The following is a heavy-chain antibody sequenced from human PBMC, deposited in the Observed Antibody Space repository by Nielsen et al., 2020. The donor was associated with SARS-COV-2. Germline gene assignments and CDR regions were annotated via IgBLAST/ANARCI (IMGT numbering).Heavy chain of an antibody. CDR2: ISWNSGSI. CDR1: GFTFDDYA. Sequence: GGSLRLSCAASGFTFDDYALHWVRQAPGKGLEWVSGISWNSGSIGYADSVKGRFTISRDNAKNSLYLQMNSLHQGPIGLPPGTLLQEHLWG. CDR3: TLLQEHL. J-gene: IGHJ6*01. V-gene: IGHV3-9*01.